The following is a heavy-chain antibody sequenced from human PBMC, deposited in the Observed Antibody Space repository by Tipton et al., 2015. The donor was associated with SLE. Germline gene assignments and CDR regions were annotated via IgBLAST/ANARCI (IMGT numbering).Heavy chain of an antibody. J-gene: IGHJ4*02. D-gene: IGHD6-13*01. V-gene: IGHV3-23*01. CDR3: AAGEQQLAYFDY. CDR1: GGSISSYY. Sequence: LSLTCTVSGGSISSYYWSWIRQPPGKGLEWVSAISGSGGSTYYADSVKGRFTISRDNSKNTLYLQMNSLRAEDTAVYYCAAGEQQLAYFDYWGQGTLVTVSS. CDR2: ISGSGGST.